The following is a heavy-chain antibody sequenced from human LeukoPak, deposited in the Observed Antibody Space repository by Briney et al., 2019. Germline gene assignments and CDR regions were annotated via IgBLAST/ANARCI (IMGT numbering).Heavy chain of an antibody. D-gene: IGHD3-10*01. CDR2: ISTGSSYI. CDR1: GFTFSSYS. CDR3: ARETYYFGSGSYYKAEDY. V-gene: IGHV3-21*01. Sequence: GGSLRLSCAASGFTFSSYSMNWVRQAPGKGLEWVSSISTGSSYIYYADSVKGRFTISRDNAKNSLYLQMNSLRAEDTAVYYCARETYYFGSGSYYKAEDYWGQGTLVTVSS. J-gene: IGHJ4*02.